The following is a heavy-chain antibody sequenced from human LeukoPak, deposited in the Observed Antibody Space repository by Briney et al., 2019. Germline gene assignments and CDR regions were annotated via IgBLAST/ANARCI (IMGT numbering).Heavy chain of an antibody. D-gene: IGHD3-10*01. J-gene: IGHJ4*02. V-gene: IGHV3-48*01. CDR3: ARDDYGSGSYLYYFDY. CDR1: GFTFSSYS. CDR2: ISISSSTI. Sequence: PGGSLRLSCAASGFTFSSYSMNWVRQAPGKGLEWVSYISISSSTIYYADPVKGRFTISRDNAKNSLYLQMNSLRAEDTAVYYCARDDYGSGSYLYYFDYWGQGTLVTVSS.